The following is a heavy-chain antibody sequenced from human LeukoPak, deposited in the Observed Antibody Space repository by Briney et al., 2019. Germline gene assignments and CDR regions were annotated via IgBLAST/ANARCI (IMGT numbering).Heavy chain of an antibody. CDR2: INRNGGAI. J-gene: IGHJ5*02. CDR1: GFTFAEYS. Sequence: GGSLRLSCSASGFTFAEYSMHWVRQAPGKGLEWVSVINRNGGAIQYADSVKGRFIISRDNSKNSLYLQMNSLRTEDTALYYCTKEHSSGWPTIDRWGQGTLVTVSP. D-gene: IGHD6-19*01. V-gene: IGHV3-43*01. CDR3: TKEHSSGWPTIDR.